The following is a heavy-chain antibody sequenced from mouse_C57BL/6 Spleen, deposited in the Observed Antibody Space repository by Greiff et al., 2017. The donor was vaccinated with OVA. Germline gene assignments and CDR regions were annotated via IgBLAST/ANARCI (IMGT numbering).Heavy chain of an antibody. CDR2: INYDGSST. D-gene: IGHD4-1*01. V-gene: IGHV5-16*01. CDR3: ARDRTGTGYFGY. J-gene: IGHJ2*01. Sequence: EVQLVESEGGLVQPGSSMKLSCTASGFTFSDYYMAWVRQVPEKGLEWVANINYDGSSTYYLDSLKSRFIISRDNAKNILYLQMSSLKSEDTATYYCARDRTGTGYFGYWGQGTTLTVSS. CDR1: GFTFSDYY.